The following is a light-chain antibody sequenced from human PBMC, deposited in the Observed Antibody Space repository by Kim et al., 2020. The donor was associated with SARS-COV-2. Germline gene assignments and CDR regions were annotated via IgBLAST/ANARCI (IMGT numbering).Light chain of an antibody. V-gene: IGKV3-15*01. Sequence: SLSRGERATLSCRASQSISSSLAWYQQKPGQAPRVLIYGASARATGIPARFSGSGSGTEFTLTISNLQSEDFAVYYCQQYAYCRAFGQGTRLEIK. CDR1: QSISSS. J-gene: IGKJ5*01. CDR2: GAS. CDR3: QQYAYCRA.